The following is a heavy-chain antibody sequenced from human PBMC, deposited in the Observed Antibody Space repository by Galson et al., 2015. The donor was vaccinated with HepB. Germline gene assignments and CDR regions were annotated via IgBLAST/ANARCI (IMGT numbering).Heavy chain of an antibody. CDR1: GYTFSSFD. CDR2: ISTYDGNT. CDR3: ARDRDVAVAGGDYYDY. Sequence: VKVSCKASGYTFSSFDISWVRQAPGQGLEWMGWISTYDGNTKYAQKFQGRLTMSTDPSTSTAYMELRSLRSDDTAVYYCARDRDVAVAGGDYYDYWGQGTLVTVSS. J-gene: IGHJ4*02. V-gene: IGHV1-18*04. D-gene: IGHD2-15*01.